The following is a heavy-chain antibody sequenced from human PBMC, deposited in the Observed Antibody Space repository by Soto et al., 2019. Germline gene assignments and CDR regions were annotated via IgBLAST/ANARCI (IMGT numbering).Heavy chain of an antibody. CDR2: ISAYNGNT. J-gene: IGHJ5*02. D-gene: IGHD3-22*01. CDR3: ARVYDSSGYYYWFDP. V-gene: IGHV1-18*01. CDR1: GYTFTSYG. Sequence: ASVKVSCKASGYTFTSYGMSWVRQAPGQGLEWMGWISAYNGNTNYAQKLQGRVTMTTDTSTSTAYMELRSLRSDDTAVYYCARVYDSSGYYYWFDPWGQGTLVTVSS.